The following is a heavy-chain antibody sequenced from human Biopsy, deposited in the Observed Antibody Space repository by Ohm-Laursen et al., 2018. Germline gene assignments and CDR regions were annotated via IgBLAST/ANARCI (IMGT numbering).Heavy chain of an antibody. Sequence: SLRLSCAASGFTFGHYAMHWVRQAPGKGLAWISLMWYDGTNEDYADSVKGRFTISRDNSKNTLYLQINTLTPEDTAFYYCARGLSSGWYGYFDVWGRGTLVTVSS. V-gene: IGHV3-33*04. CDR3: ARGLSSGWYGYFDV. J-gene: IGHJ2*01. CDR2: MWYDGTNE. D-gene: IGHD6-19*01. CDR1: GFTFGHYA.